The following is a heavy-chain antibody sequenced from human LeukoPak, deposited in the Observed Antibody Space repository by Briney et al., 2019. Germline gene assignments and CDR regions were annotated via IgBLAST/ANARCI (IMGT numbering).Heavy chain of an antibody. CDR2: ISAYNGNT. D-gene: IGHD3-22*01. V-gene: IGHV1-18*01. CDR3: ARGPAGYYDSSGYEDGDY. Sequence: RASVKVSCKASGYTFTSYGISWVRQAPGQGLEWMGWISAYNGNTNYAQKLQGRVTMTTDTSTSTAYMELRSLRSDDTAVYYCARGPAGYYDSSGYEDGDYWGQGTLVTVSS. J-gene: IGHJ4*02. CDR1: GYTFTSYG.